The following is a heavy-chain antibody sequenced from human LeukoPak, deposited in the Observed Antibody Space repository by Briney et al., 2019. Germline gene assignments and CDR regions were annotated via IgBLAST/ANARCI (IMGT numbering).Heavy chain of an antibody. D-gene: IGHD5-12*01. CDR3: ARFVGTWLRSSFDP. J-gene: IGHJ5*02. CDR1: GGSFSGYY. V-gene: IGHV4-34*01. Sequence: KASETLSLTCAVYGGSFSGYYWSWIRQPPGKGLEWIGEINHSGSTNYNPSLKSRVTISVDTSKNQFSLKLSSVTAADTAVYYCARFVGTWLRSSFDPWGQGTLVTVSS. CDR2: INHSGST.